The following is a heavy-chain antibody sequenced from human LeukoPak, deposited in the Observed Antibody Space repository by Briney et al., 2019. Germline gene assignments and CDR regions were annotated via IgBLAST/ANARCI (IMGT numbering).Heavy chain of an antibody. J-gene: IGHJ4*02. Sequence: SETLSLTYTVSGGSISSSSYYWGWIRQPPGKGLEWLGSIYYSGSAYYNPSLKSRVTISVDTSKNQFSLKLSSVTAADTALYYCARLHYDFWSLDYWGQGTLVTVSS. CDR2: IYYSGSA. D-gene: IGHD3-3*01. CDR1: GGSISSSSYY. CDR3: ARLHYDFWSLDY. V-gene: IGHV4-39*01.